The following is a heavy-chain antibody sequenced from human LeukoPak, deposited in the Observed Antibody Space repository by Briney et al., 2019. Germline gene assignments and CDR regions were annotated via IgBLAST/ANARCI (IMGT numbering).Heavy chain of an antibody. CDR3: ARGEVGPSYYYGMDV. V-gene: IGHV4-4*07. J-gene: IGHJ6*02. D-gene: IGHD1-26*01. CDR2: IYTSGST. Sequence: SETLSLTYTVSGGSISSYYWSWIRQPAGKGLEWIGRIYTSGSTNYNPSLKSRVTMSVDTSKNQFSLKLSSVTAADTAVYYCARGEVGPSYYYGMDVWGQGTTVTVSS. CDR1: GGSISSYY.